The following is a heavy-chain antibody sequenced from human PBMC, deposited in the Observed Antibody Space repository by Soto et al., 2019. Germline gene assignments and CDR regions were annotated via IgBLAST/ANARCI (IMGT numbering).Heavy chain of an antibody. D-gene: IGHD6-13*01. V-gene: IGHV4-4*02. CDR3: ASMGIAAAGKYYYYYYGMDV. CDR1: GGSISSSNW. Sequence: QVQLQESGPGLVKPSGTLSLTCAVSGGSISSSNWWSWVRQPPGKGLEWIGEIYHSGSTNYNPSLKSRVNISVDKSKNQFSLKLSSVTAADTAVYYCASMGIAAAGKYYYYYYGMDVWGQGTTVTVSS. J-gene: IGHJ6*02. CDR2: IYHSGST.